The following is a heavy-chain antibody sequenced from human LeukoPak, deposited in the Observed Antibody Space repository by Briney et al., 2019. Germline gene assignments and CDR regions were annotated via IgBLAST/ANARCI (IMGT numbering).Heavy chain of an antibody. J-gene: IGHJ4*02. CDR3: ARGDIVDY. Sequence: GGSLRLSCAASGFTFSSYAMHWVRQAPGKRLEWVAVISYDGSNKYYADSVKGRFTISRDNSKNTLYLQMNSLRAEDTAVYYCARGDIVDYWGQGTLVTVSS. CDR1: GFTFSSYA. V-gene: IGHV3-30-3*01. D-gene: IGHD2-15*01. CDR2: ISYDGSNK.